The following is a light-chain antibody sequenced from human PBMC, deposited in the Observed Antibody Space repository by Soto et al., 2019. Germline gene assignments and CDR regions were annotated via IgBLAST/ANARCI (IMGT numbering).Light chain of an antibody. J-gene: IGLJ1*01. CDR2: DTN. V-gene: IGLV1-51*01. CDR1: SSNIGNNY. Sequence: SVLTQPPSVSAAPGQKVNISRSGSSSNIGNNYVSWYQQLPHTAPKLLIYDTNKRPSAIPDRFSGSTACTSATPGIPGLQTGDEGDYYCGTWDSSLTAYVFGTGPTVPVL. CDR3: GTWDSSLTAYV.